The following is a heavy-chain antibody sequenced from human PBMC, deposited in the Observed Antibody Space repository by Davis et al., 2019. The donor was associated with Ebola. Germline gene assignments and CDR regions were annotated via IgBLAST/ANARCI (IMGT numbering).Heavy chain of an antibody. CDR2: IYYSGST. D-gene: IGHD3-9*01. CDR3: ARVCPLYYDILTGYPRYYFDY. CDR1: GGSISSSSYY. V-gene: IGHV4-39*07. J-gene: IGHJ4*02. Sequence: PSETLSLTCTVSGGSISSSSYYWGWIRQPPGKGLEWIGSIYYSGSTYYNPSLKSRVTISVDTSKNQFSLKLSSVTAADTAVYYCARVCPLYYDILTGYPRYYFDYWGQGTLVTVSS.